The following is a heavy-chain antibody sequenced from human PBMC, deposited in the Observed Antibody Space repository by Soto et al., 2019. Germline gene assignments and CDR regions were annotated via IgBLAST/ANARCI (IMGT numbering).Heavy chain of an antibody. CDR3: ARDLENYDFWSGYYTNYYYYGMDV. J-gene: IGHJ6*02. D-gene: IGHD3-3*01. V-gene: IGHV3-21*01. CDR1: GFTFSSYS. CDR2: ISSSSSYI. Sequence: GGSLRLSCAASGFTFSSYSMNWVRQAPGKGLEWVSSISSSSSYIYYADSVKGRFTISRDNAKNSLYLQMNSLRAEDTAVYYCARDLENYDFWSGYYTNYYYYGMDVWGQGTTVTVSS.